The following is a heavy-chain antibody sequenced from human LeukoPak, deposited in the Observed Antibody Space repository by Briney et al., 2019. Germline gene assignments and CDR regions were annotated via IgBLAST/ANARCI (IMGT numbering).Heavy chain of an antibody. CDR2: IKCDGSET. CDR3: VRGQIGGSVSAH. D-gene: IGHD3-22*01. Sequence: PGGTLRLSCAASGVTFSDYWMHWVRHGPRKGQVWVSRIKCDGSETNYADSVKGRFRISQDNAKNTLFLQINSLRVEDTAVYCVRGQIGGSVSAHWGQGTLVTVSS. J-gene: IGHJ4*02. V-gene: IGHV3-74*01. CDR1: GVTFSDYW.